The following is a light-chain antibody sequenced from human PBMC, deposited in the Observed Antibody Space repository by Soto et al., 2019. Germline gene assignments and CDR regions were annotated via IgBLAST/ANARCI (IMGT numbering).Light chain of an antibody. J-gene: IGKJ4*01. CDR2: DAS. V-gene: IGKV1-33*01. Sequence: DIQMTPSPSSLSASVGDRVTITGQASQDISNYLNWYQQKPGKAPKLLIYDASNLETGVPSRFSGSGSGTDFTFTISSLQPEDIATYYCQQYDNLPLTCGGGTKVEIK. CDR3: QQYDNLPLT. CDR1: QDISNY.